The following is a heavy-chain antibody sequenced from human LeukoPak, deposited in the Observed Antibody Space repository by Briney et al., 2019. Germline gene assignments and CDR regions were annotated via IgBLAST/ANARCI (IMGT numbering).Heavy chain of an antibody. CDR2: ISSSGSTI. CDR3: ASTALEGYCSSTSCQKGDY. D-gene: IGHD2-2*01. Sequence: GGSLRLSCAASGFTFSDYYMSWIRQAPGKGLEWVSYISSSGSTIYYADSVKGRFTISRDNAKNSLYLQMNSLRAEDTAVYYCASTALEGYCSSTSCQKGDYWGQGTLVTVSS. V-gene: IGHV3-11*04. CDR1: GFTFSDYY. J-gene: IGHJ4*02.